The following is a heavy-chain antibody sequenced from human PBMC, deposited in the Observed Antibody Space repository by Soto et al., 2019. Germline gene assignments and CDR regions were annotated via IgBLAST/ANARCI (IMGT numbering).Heavy chain of an antibody. CDR2: IDPSDSYT. CDR3: ARPPCLVPSSGIYGMDV. J-gene: IGHJ6*02. CDR1: GYSFTSYW. Sequence: GESLKISCKGSGYSFTSYWISWVRQMPGKGLEWMGRIDPSDSYTNYSPSFQGHVTISADKSISTAYLQWSSLKASDTAMYYCARPPCLVPSSGIYGMDVWGQGTTVTASS. D-gene: IGHD3-22*01. V-gene: IGHV5-10-1*01.